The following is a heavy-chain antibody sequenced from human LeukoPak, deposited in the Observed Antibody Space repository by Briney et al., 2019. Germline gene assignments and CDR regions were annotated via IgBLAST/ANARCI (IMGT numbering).Heavy chain of an antibody. J-gene: IGHJ4*02. CDR3: ARTAIARDYYFDY. CDR1: GGSISSGGYY. V-gene: IGHV4-31*03. CDR2: INYSGSA. Sequence: SETLSLTCTVSGGSISSGGYYWSWIRQHPGKGLEWIGYINYSGSAYYNPSLKSRVTISVDTSKNQFSLKLSSVTAADTAVYYCARTAIARDYYFDYWGQGTLVTVSS. D-gene: IGHD5-18*01.